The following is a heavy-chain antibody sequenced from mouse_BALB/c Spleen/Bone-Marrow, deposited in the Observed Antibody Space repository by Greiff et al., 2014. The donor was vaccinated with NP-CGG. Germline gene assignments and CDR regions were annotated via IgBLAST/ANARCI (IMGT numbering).Heavy chain of an antibody. CDR2: INPSSGYT. J-gene: IGHJ2*01. CDR3: ARRDDGYVFFDY. V-gene: IGHV1-4*01. D-gene: IGHD2-3*01. Sequence: VQLQQSGAELARPGASVKMSCRASGYTFTTYTIHWVRQRPGQGLEWIGYINPSSGYTNYNQKFKDKATLTADKSFSTAYMQLSSLTSEDSTVYYCARRDDGYVFFDYWGQGTTLTVSS. CDR1: GYTFTTYT.